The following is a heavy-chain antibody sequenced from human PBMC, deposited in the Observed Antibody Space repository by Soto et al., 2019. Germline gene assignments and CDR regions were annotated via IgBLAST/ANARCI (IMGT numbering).Heavy chain of an antibody. Sequence: QVQLMQSGAEVKKPGASVKLSCKASGYTFTSYYIHWVRQAPGQGLEWMGIINPSGGSASYARKLQVRVTLTMDTSMNTVEMELSILISDDTAVYYCAGEPPFIPPFHYYGPDLSRHGTTVTVSS. J-gene: IGHJ6*02. CDR2: INPSGGSA. V-gene: IGHV1-46*04. CDR3: AGEPPFIPPFHYYGPDL. CDR1: GYTFTSYY.